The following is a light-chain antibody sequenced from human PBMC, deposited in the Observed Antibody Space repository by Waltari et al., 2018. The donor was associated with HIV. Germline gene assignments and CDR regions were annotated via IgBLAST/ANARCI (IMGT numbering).Light chain of an antibody. Sequence: DIQMTQLPSSLTASVGAGVPITFLATPSYSNSLNWYQQKPGKAPKLLIYAASSWQNEVPARFSGSGSGTDFTLTVNSLQPEDFATYYCQQTYRTPQTFGQGTRLENK. CDR2: AAS. CDR3: QQTYRTPQT. CDR1: PSYSNS. J-gene: IGKJ5*01. V-gene: IGKV1-39*01.